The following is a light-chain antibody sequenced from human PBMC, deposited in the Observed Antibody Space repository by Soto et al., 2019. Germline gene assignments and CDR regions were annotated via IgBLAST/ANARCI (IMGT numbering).Light chain of an antibody. J-gene: IGKJ1*01. V-gene: IGKV1-5*02. CDR1: QSISTW. CDR2: DAS. CDR3: QHSWT. Sequence: MYQCPCSVSGPGGYKCGIICRASQSISTWLAWYQLKPGKAPKLRIYDASSLEGGVPSRFSGIGSGTEFTLTISGLQRDDFATYYCQHSWTFGHGTKVDIK.